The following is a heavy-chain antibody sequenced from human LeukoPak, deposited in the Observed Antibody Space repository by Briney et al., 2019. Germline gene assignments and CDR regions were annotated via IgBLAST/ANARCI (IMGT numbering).Heavy chain of an antibody. CDR2: ISWNSGSI. J-gene: IGHJ6*02. D-gene: IGHD2-2*02. CDR1: GFTFDDYA. Sequence: GGSLRLSCAASGFTFDDYAMHWVRQAPGKGLEWVSGISWNSGSIGYADSVKGRFTISRDNAKNSLYLQMSSLRAEDTALYYCALVPAAIRGYYYYGMDVWGQGTTVTVSS. V-gene: IGHV3-9*01. CDR3: ALVPAAIRGYYYYGMDV.